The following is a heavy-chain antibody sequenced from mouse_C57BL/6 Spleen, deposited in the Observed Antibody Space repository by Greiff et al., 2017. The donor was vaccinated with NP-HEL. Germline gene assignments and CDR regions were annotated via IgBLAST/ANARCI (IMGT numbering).Heavy chain of an antibody. CDR2: IDPENGDT. Sequence: EVQLQQSGAELVRPGASVKLSCTASGFNIKDDYMHWVKQRPEQGLEWIGWIDPENGDTEYASKFQGKATITADTSSNTAYLQLSSLTSEDTAVYSCTTGYDYGDGGFAYWGQGTLVTVSA. D-gene: IGHD2-4*01. CDR3: TTGYDYGDGGFAY. V-gene: IGHV14-4*01. CDR1: GFNIKDDY. J-gene: IGHJ3*01.